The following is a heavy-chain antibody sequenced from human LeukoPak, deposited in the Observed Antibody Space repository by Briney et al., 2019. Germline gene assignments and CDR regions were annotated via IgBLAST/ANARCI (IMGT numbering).Heavy chain of an antibody. CDR1: GYTFTSYY. J-gene: IGHJ4*02. D-gene: IGHD6-13*01. Sequence: ASVKVSCKASGYTFTSYYMHWVRQAPGQGLEWMGIINPSGGSTSYAQKFQGRGTMTRDTSTSTVYMELSSLRSEDTAVYYCATGYVAAAGTYYFDYWGQGTLVTVSS. V-gene: IGHV1-46*01. CDR2: INPSGGST. CDR3: ATGYVAAAGTYYFDY.